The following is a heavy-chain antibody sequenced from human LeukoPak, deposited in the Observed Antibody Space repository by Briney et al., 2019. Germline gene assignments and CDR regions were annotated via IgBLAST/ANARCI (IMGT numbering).Heavy chain of an antibody. Sequence: PSETLSLTCTVSGGSISSYYWSWIRQPPGKGLEWIGYIHTSGSTNYNPSLKSRVTISVDTSKNQFSLKLSSVTAADTAVYYCARVVVVAATNYYYYMDVWGKGTTVTVSS. D-gene: IGHD2-15*01. CDR3: ARVVVVAATNYYYYMDV. CDR2: IHTSGST. J-gene: IGHJ6*03. V-gene: IGHV4-4*09. CDR1: GGSISSYY.